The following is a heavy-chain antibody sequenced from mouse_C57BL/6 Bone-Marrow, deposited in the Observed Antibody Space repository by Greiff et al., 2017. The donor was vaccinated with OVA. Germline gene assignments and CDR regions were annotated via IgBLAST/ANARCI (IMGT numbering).Heavy chain of an antibody. CDR3: ARDLAGAWYFDV. CDR1: GFTFSSYA. CDR2: ISDGGSYT. V-gene: IGHV5-4*01. Sequence: EVMLVESGGGLVKPGGSLKLSCAASGFTFSSYAMSWVRQPPEKRLEWVATISDGGSYTYYPDNVKGRFTISRDNAKNNLYLQMSHLKSEDTAMYYCARDLAGAWYFDVWGTGTTVTVSS. J-gene: IGHJ1*03.